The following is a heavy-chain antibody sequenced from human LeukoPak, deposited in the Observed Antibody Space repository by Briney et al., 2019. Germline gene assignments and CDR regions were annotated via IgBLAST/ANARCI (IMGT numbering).Heavy chain of an antibody. D-gene: IGHD2-15*01. CDR1: GGSISSGSYY. J-gene: IGHJ3*01. Sequence: SETLSLTCTVSGGSISSGSYYWSWIRQPAGKGLEWIGRIYSSGSTNYNPSLKSRVTISLDTSKNQFSLKLSSVTAADTAVYYCARHRGGFDLWGQGTMVTVSS. V-gene: IGHV4-61*02. CDR2: IYSSGST. CDR3: ARHRGGFDL.